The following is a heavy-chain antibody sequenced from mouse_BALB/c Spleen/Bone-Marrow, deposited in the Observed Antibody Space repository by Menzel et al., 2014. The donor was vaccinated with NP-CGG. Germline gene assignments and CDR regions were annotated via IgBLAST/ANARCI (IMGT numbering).Heavy chain of an antibody. J-gene: IGHJ4*01. CDR3: ARRVYYDYYAMDY. Sequence: VQLQQSGPELVKPGASVKVSCKASGYAFTSYNMYWVKQSHGKSLEWIGYIDPYSGGTSYNQKFKGKATLTVDKSSSTAYMHLNSLTSEYSAVYYCARRVYYDYYAMDYWGQGTSVTVSS. V-gene: IGHV1S135*01. CDR1: GYAFTSYN. D-gene: IGHD1-1*01. CDR2: IDPYSGGT.